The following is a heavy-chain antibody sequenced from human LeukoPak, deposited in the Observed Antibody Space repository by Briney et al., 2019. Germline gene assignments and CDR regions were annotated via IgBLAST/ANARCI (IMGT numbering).Heavy chain of an antibody. CDR3: ASLSLGHY. J-gene: IGHJ4*02. CDR2: ISGSSVYI. Sequence: GGSLRLSCAASEFTFSNYAMNWVRQAPGKGLEWVSAISGSSVYIYYADSVKGRFTISRDNAKNSLFLQMNSLRAEDTAVYYCASLSLGHYWGQGTLVTVSS. V-gene: IGHV3-21*01. D-gene: IGHD6-6*01. CDR1: EFTFSNYA.